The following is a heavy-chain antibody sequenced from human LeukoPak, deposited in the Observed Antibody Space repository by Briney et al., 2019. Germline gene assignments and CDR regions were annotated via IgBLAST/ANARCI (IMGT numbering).Heavy chain of an antibody. CDR1: RFTFSSYG. V-gene: IGHV3-33*06. Sequence: GGSLRLSCAASRFTFSSYGMHWVRQAPGKGLEWVALIWYDGSNKYYADSVKGRFTISRDNSKDSLHLHMNSLRADDTAIYYCAKDAHDYSNYGWFDLWGQGTLVTVSS. CDR3: AKDAHDYSNYGWFDL. J-gene: IGHJ5*02. CDR2: IWYDGSNK. D-gene: IGHD4-11*01.